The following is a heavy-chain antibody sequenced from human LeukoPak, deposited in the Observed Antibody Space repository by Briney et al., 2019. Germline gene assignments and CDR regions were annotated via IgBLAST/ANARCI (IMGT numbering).Heavy chain of an antibody. J-gene: IGHJ4*02. CDR1: GFTFSSYA. V-gene: IGHV3-30*01. CDR3: ARANYYDSSGYYSHYFDY. CDR2: ISYDGSNK. D-gene: IGHD3-22*01. Sequence: GGSLRLSCAASGFTFSSYAMHWVRQAPGKGLEWVAVISYDGSNKYYADSVKGRFTISRDNSKNTLYLQMNSLRAEDTAVYYCARANYYDSSGYYSHYFDYWGQGTLVTVSS.